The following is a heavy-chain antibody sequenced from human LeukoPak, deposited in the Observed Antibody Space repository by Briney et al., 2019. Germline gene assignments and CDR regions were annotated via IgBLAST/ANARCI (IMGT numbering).Heavy chain of an antibody. D-gene: IGHD3-10*01. CDR1: GYTFTGYY. V-gene: IGHV1-2*02. J-gene: IGHJ4*02. Sequence: ASVKVSCKASGYTFTGYYMHWVRQAPGQGLEWMGWINPNSGGTNYPQKFQGRATMTWDTSISTAYMDLSSLISDDTAVYYCAGAPWGGGGGGFDYWGQGTLVTVSS. CDR3: AGAPWGGGGGGFDY. CDR2: INPNSGGT.